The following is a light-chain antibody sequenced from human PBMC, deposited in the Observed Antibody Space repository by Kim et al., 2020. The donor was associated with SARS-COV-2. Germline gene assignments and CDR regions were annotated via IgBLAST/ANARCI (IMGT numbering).Light chain of an antibody. Sequence: QSVLTQPPSVSAAPGQKVTISCSGSSSNIGTNYVSWYQQLPGTVPKVLIYDNNKRPAGIRDRVSSSKSGTSGTLDITGLQTGDEADYYCGTWDSSLSVWLFGAGTKVTVL. CDR3: GTWDSSLSVWL. CDR2: DNN. J-gene: IGLJ3*02. CDR1: SSNIGTNY. V-gene: IGLV1-51*01.